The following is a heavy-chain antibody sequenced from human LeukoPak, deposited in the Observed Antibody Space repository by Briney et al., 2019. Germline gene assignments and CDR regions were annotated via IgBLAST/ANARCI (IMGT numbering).Heavy chain of an antibody. CDR1: GFTFSSYS. CDR3: AKEGLERYYYYGMDV. Sequence: GGSLRLSCAASGFTFSSYSMNWVRQAPGKGLEWVSSISSSSSYIYYADSVKGRFTISRDNSKNTLYLQMNSLRGEDTAVYYCAKEGLERYYYYGMDVWGQGTTVTVSS. CDR2: ISSSSSYI. D-gene: IGHD1-1*01. J-gene: IGHJ6*02. V-gene: IGHV3-21*06.